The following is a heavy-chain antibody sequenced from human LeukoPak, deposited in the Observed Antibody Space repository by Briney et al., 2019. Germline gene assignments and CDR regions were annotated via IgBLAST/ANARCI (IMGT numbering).Heavy chain of an antibody. V-gene: IGHV1-2*02. J-gene: IGHJ3*02. CDR3: ALQPLGYCSSTSCYARVGAFDI. Sequence: GASVKVSCKASGYTFTGYYMHWVRQAPGQGVEWMGWINPNSGGTNYAQKFQGRVTMTRDTSISTAYMELSRLRSDDTAVYYCALQPLGYCSSTSCYARVGAFDIWGQGTMVTVSS. CDR1: GYTFTGYY. CDR2: INPNSGGT. D-gene: IGHD2-2*01.